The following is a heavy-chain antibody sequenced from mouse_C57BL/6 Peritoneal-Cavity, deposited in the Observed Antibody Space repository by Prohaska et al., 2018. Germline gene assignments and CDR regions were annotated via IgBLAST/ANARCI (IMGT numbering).Heavy chain of an antibody. Sequence: EVKLLQSGGGLVQPGGSLKLSCAASGIDFSRYWMSWVRRAPGKGLEWIGEINTDSSTINYAPSLKDKFIISRDNAKNTLYLQMSKVRSEDTALYYCATYYSNYWFAYWGQGTLVTVSA. V-gene: IGHV4-1*01. CDR3: ATYYSNYWFAY. CDR1: GIDFSRYW. J-gene: IGHJ3*01. D-gene: IGHD2-5*01. CDR2: INTDSSTI.